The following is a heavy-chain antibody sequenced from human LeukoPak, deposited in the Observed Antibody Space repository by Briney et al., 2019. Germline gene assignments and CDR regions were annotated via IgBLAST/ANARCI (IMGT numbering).Heavy chain of an antibody. J-gene: IGHJ5*02. D-gene: IGHD1-14*01. V-gene: IGHV1-8*01. CDR1: GYPFTTYE. Sequence: ASVKVSCKTSGYPFTTYEINWVRQAAGQGLEWMGWVHPDTGYADYTQKFQGRVTMTSDTSISTAYMELSSLRSDDTAVYFCARGPRNDPWGQGTLVTVSS. CDR2: VHPDTGYA. CDR3: ARGPRNDP.